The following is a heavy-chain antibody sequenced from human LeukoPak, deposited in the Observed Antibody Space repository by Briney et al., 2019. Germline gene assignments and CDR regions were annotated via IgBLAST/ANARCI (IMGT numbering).Heavy chain of an antibody. Sequence: ASVKVSCKASGYTFTGYYMHWVRQAPGQGLEWMGWINPNSGGTNYAQKFQGRVTMTRDTSISTAYMELSGLRSDDTAVYYCARDRQEYSYGANFDYWGQGTLVTVSS. J-gene: IGHJ4*02. D-gene: IGHD5-18*01. CDR3: ARDRQEYSYGANFDY. CDR1: GYTFTGYY. CDR2: INPNSGGT. V-gene: IGHV1-2*02.